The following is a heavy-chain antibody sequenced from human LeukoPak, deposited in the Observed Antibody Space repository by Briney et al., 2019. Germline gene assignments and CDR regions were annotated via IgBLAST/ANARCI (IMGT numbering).Heavy chain of an antibody. D-gene: IGHD5-24*01. CDR2: IYHSGST. Sequence: SETLSLTCAVSGGSISSGGYSWSWIRQPPGKGLEWIGYIYHSGSTYYNPSLKSRVTISVDRSKNQFSLKLSSVTAADTAVYYCAGGGDGYNVDYWGQGTLVTVSS. J-gene: IGHJ4*02. V-gene: IGHV4-30-2*01. CDR3: AGGGDGYNVDY. CDR1: GGSISSGGYS.